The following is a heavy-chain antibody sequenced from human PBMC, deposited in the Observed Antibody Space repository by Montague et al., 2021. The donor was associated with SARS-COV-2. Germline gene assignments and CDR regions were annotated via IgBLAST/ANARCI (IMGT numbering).Heavy chain of an antibody. V-gene: IGHV4-61*02. CDR1: GASISTGIDY. CDR2: IRTTGHT. Sequence: TLSLTCTVSGASISTGIDYWSWIRQPAGKGLEWIGRIRTTGHTDYNSSLESRVFMSVDTSTNQFSLSLTSVTAADTAVYFCARFGSGTLEFDLWGQGTLVTVSS. J-gene: IGHJ4*02. D-gene: IGHD1-26*01. CDR3: ARFGSGTLEFDL.